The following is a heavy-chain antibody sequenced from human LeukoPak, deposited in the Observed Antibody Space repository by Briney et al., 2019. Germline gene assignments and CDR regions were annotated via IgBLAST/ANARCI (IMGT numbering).Heavy chain of an antibody. D-gene: IGHD3-22*01. J-gene: IGHJ4*02. Sequence: PGGSLRLSCAASGFTFSSYSLNSVRQAPGKGLEWVSSINSRSNHIYYADSVKGRFTISRDNAKNALYLQMNSLRAEDTAVYYCTSRGINYYDSGGFTYWGQGTLVTVSS. CDR1: GFTFSSYS. CDR3: TSRGINYYDSGGFTY. CDR2: INSRSNHI. V-gene: IGHV3-21*01.